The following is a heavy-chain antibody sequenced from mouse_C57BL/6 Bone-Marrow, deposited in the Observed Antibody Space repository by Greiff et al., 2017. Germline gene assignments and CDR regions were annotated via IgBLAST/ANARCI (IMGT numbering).Heavy chain of an antibody. CDR3: TRAGGNYVPYAMDY. CDR2: ISSGGDYI. V-gene: IGHV5-9-1*02. Sequence: DVHLVESGEGLVKPGGSLKLSCAASGFTFSSYAMSWVRQTPEKRLEWVAYISSGGDYIYYADTVKGRFTISRDNARNTLYLQMSSLKSEDTAMYYCTRAGGNYVPYAMDYWGQGTSVTVSS. CDR1: GFTFSSYA. J-gene: IGHJ4*01. D-gene: IGHD2-1*01.